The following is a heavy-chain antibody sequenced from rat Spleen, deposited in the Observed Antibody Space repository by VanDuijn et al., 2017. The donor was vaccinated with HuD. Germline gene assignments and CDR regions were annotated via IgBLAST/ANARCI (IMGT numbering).Heavy chain of an antibody. J-gene: IGHJ1*01. V-gene: IGHV2-30*01. D-gene: IGHD1-11*01. CDR3: AREGTEGRYYWYFDF. CDR1: GFSLTNYN. CDR2: IWTGGNT. Sequence: QVQLKESGPGLVQPSQTLSLTCTVSGFSLTNYNVHWVRQPPGKGLEWLGVIWTGGNTAYNSLLKSRLSISRDTSKSQVFLKMNSLQTEDTATYYCAREGTEGRYYWYFDFWGPGTMVTVSS.